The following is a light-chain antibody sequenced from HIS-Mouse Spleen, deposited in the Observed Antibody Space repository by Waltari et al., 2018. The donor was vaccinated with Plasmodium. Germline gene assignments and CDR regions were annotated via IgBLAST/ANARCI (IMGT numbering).Light chain of an antibody. CDR3: QSADSSGTYRV. V-gene: IGLV3-25*03. Sequence: SYELTQPPSVSVSPGQTARITCSGDALPKQYAYWYQQKPGQAPVLVIYKDSERPSGIPERFSGSSQGTTVKLTIIGVQAEDEAGYYCQSADSSGTYRVFGGGTKLTVL. J-gene: IGLJ2*01. CDR2: KDS. CDR1: ALPKQY.